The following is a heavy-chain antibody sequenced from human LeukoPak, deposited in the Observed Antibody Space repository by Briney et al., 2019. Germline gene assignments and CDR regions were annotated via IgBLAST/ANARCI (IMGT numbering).Heavy chain of an antibody. D-gene: IGHD3-22*01. CDR3: AKDQGEGYYYDSSDY. Sequence: PGGSLRLSCAASGFTFSSYAMSWVRQAPGKGLEWVSAISGSGGSTYYADSVKGRFTISRDNSKNTPYLQMNSLRAEDTAVYYCAKDQGEGYYYDSSDYWGQGTLVTVSS. CDR2: ISGSGGST. CDR1: GFTFSSYA. V-gene: IGHV3-23*01. J-gene: IGHJ4*02.